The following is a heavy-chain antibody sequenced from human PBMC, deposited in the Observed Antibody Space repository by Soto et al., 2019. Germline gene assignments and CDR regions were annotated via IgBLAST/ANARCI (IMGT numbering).Heavy chain of an antibody. CDR3: ARDRGYAGDYYYYGMDV. CDR2: IIPIFGTA. V-gene: IGHV1-69*13. CDR1: GGTFSSYA. D-gene: IGHD5-12*01. J-gene: IGHJ6*02. Sequence: SVKVSCQASGGTFSSYAISWVRQAPGQGLEWMGGIIPIFGTANYAQKFQGRVTITADESTSTAYMELSSLRSEDTAVYYCARDRGYAGDYYYYGMDVWGQGTTVTVSS.